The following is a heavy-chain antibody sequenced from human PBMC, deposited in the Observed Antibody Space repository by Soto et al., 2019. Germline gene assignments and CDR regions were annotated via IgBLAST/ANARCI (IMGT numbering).Heavy chain of an antibody. CDR3: ARDYYDSSGYIDY. Sequence: QVQLVESGGGVVQPGRSLRLSCAASGLIFSSYAMHWVRQAPGKGLEWVAVISYDGSNKYYADSVKGRFTISRDNSKNTLYLQMNSLRAEDTAVYYCARDYYDSSGYIDYWGQGTLVTVSS. CDR1: GLIFSSYA. CDR2: ISYDGSNK. D-gene: IGHD3-22*01. V-gene: IGHV3-30-3*01. J-gene: IGHJ4*02.